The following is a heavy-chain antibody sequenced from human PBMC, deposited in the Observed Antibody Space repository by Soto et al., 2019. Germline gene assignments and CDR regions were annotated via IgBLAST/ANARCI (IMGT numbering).Heavy chain of an antibody. J-gene: IGHJ2*01. V-gene: IGHV4-34*01. CDR3: ARDWGSPLYLDL. Sequence: TETLSLTGAVYGGSVSGYYWRWIRQPPGKGLEWIGEINHSGSTNYNPSLKRRITMSIDTSKNQLSLELSSVTAADTAVYYCARDWGSPLYLDLWGRGTLVT. CDR1: GGSVSGYY. D-gene: IGHD3-16*01. CDR2: INHSGST.